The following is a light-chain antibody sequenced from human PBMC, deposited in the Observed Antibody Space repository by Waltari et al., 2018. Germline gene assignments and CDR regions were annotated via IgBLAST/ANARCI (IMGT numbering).Light chain of an antibody. J-gene: IGKJ4*01. CDR2: WAS. Sequence: ERATINCKSSQSVLYSSNNKNYLAWYQQKPGQPPKLLIYWASTRESGVPVTLTISSLQAEDVAVYYCQQYYSTPLTFGGGTKVEIK. V-gene: IGKV4-1*01. CDR3: QQYYSTPLT. CDR1: QSVLYSSNNKNY.